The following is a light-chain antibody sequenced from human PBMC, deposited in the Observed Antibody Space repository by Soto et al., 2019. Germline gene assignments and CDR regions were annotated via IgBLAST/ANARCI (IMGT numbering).Light chain of an antibody. CDR1: SSDVGGYNY. Sequence: QSALTQPPSASGSPGXSVTISCTGTSSDVGGYNYVSWYQQHPGKAPKLMISEVSKRPSGVPDRFSGSKSGNTASLSVSGLQAEDEADYFCSSYAGNNKYVFGTGTKVTVL. CDR3: SSYAGNNKYV. V-gene: IGLV2-8*01. CDR2: EVS. J-gene: IGLJ1*01.